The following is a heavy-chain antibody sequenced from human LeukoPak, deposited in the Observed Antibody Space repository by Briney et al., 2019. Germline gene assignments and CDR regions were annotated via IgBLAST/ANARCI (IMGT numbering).Heavy chain of an antibody. J-gene: IGHJ4*02. CDR3: VGVDEEVYYFDY. CDR1: GGCISRYY. V-gene: IGHV4-59*08. D-gene: IGHD2-8*01. CDR2: IYYSGST. Sequence: SETLSLTCTVSGGCISRYYWSWIRQPPRKGLEWIGYIYYSGSTNYNPSLKSRVTISVDTSKNQFSLKLSSVTAADTAVYYCVGVDEEVYYFDYWGQGTLVTVSS.